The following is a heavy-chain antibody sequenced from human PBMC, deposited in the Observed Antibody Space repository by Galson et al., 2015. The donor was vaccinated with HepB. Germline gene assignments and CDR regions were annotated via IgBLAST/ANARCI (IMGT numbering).Heavy chain of an antibody. V-gene: IGHV1-46*01. CDR2: INPSGGST. D-gene: IGHD2-2*02. J-gene: IGHJ6*03. CDR3: ARNSGDIVVVPAAITPYSSSVYYYMDV. CDR1: GYTFTSYY. Sequence: SVKVSCKASGYTFTSYYMHWVRQAPGQGLEWMGIINPSGGSTSYAQKFQGRVTMTRDTSTSTVYMELSSLRSEDTAVYYCARNSGDIVVVPAAITPYSSSVYYYMDVWGKGTTVTVSS.